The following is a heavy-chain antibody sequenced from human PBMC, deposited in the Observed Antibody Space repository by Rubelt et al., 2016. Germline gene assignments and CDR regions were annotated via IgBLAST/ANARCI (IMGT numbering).Heavy chain of an antibody. J-gene: IGHJ5*02. D-gene: IGHD2-15*01. V-gene: IGHV4-39*07. CDR1: GDSISSNS. CDR2: FYYSGNP. Sequence: QLQLQESGPGLVQPSETLSLTCTISGDSISSNSWAWIRQAPGKGPEWIGNFYYSGNPYYNPSLKRRVTIEVDSSKNQFSLRLSSVTEADTAAYYCAREMVAPGPTAGNWFDPGGRGTRVTVSS. CDR3: AREMVAPGPTAGNWFDP.